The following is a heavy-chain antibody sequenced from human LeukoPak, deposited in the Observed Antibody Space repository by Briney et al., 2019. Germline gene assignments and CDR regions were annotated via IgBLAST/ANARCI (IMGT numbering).Heavy chain of an antibody. CDR1: GYAFTNYD. V-gene: IGHV1-69*13. J-gene: IGHJ5*02. CDR3: ARKRRHNWFDP. Sequence: GSAVKVSCKASGYAFTNYDINWVRQAPGQGLEWMGGIIPIFGTANYAQKFQGRVTITADESTSTAYMELSSLRSEDTAVYYCARKRRHNWFDPWGQGTLVTVSS. CDR2: IIPIFGTA.